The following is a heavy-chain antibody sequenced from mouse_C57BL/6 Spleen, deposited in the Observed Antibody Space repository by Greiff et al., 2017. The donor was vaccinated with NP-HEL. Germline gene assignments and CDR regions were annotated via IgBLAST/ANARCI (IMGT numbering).Heavy chain of an antibody. J-gene: IGHJ1*03. V-gene: IGHV1-26*01. CDR2: INPNNGGT. D-gene: IGHD2-1*01. Sequence: EVQLQQSGPELVKPGASVKISCKASGYTFTDYYMNWVKQSHGKSLEWIGDINPNNGGTSYNQKFKGKATLTVDKSSSTAYMELRSLTSEDSAVYYCAYGNSYWYFDVWGTGTTVTVSS. CDR1: GYTFTDYY. CDR3: AYGNSYWYFDV.